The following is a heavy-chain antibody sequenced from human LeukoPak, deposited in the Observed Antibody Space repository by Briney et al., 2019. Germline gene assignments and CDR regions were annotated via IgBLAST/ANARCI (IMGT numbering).Heavy chain of an antibody. J-gene: IGHJ3*02. Sequence: SETLSLTCTVSSGSINNYYWSWIRQPPGKGLEWIGYIYYSGSTNYNPSLKSRVTISVDASKNQFSLKLSFVTAADTAMYYCARSDYHNSGSHTVFDAFDIWGQGTRVTVSS. V-gene: IGHV4-59*01. CDR1: SGSINNYY. CDR2: IYYSGST. CDR3: ARSDYHNSGSHTVFDAFDI. D-gene: IGHD3-10*01.